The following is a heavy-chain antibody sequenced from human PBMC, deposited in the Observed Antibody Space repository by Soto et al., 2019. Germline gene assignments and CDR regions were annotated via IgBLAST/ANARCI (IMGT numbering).Heavy chain of an antibody. J-gene: IGHJ6*02. V-gene: IGHV3-33*01. Sequence: QVQLVESGGGVVQPGRSLRLSCAASGFTFSSYGMHWVRQAPGKGLEWVAVIWYDGSNKYYADSVKGRFTISRDNSKNTLYLQMNSLRAEDTAVYYCARDQSSGYYRAYYYYGMDVWGQGTTVTVSS. CDR2: IWYDGSNK. D-gene: IGHD3-22*01. CDR3: ARDQSSGYYRAYYYYGMDV. CDR1: GFTFSSYG.